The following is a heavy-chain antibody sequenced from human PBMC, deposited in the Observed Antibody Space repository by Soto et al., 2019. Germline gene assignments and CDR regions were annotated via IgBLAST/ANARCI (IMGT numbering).Heavy chain of an antibody. J-gene: IGHJ4*02. Sequence: GGSLRLSCAASGFTFSSYAMSWVRQAPGKGLEWVSAISGSGGSTYYADSVKGRFTISRDNSKNTLYLQMNSLRAEDTAVYYCAKVDGSGSYHESHAIDYWGQGTLVTVSS. V-gene: IGHV3-23*01. CDR3: AKVDGSGSYHESHAIDY. CDR1: GFTFSSYA. CDR2: ISGSGGST. D-gene: IGHD3-10*01.